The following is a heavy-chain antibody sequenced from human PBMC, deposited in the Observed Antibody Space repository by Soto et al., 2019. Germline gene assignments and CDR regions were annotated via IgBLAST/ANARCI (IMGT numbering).Heavy chain of an antibody. CDR3: ARDRGSSSVPSPPFDP. Sequence: PGGSLRLSCAASGFTFSSYSMNWVRQAPGKGLEWVSSISSSSSYIYYADSVKGRFTISRDNAKNSLYLQMNSLRAEDTAVYYCARDRGSSSVPSPPFDPWGQGTLVTVSS. J-gene: IGHJ5*02. V-gene: IGHV3-21*01. D-gene: IGHD6-6*01. CDR2: ISSSSSYI. CDR1: GFTFSSYS.